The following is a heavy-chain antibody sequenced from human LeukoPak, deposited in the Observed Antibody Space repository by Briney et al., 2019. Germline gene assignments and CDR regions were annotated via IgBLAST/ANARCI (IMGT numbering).Heavy chain of an antibody. CDR3: ARQQRGAFDY. J-gene: IGHJ4*02. CDR1: GDTVSSNTPA. Sequence: PSQTLSVTCAISGDTVSSNTPAWNWLRQSPSRGLEWLVRTYYRSKWYNDYAVSVRSRITSNPDTAKNQFSLQLNSVTPEDTAVNYCARQQRGAFDYWGQGTLVTVSS. V-gene: IGHV6-1*01. CDR2: TYYRSKWYN. D-gene: IGHD6-13*01.